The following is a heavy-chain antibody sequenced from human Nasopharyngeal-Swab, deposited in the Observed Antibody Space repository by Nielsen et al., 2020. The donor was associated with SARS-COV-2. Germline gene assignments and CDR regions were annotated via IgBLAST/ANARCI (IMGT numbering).Heavy chain of an antibody. D-gene: IGHD6-13*01. CDR3: ARDFGPYGSSWNAFDI. Sequence: ASVKVSCKASGYTFTGYYMHWVRQAPGQGLEWMGWINPNSGGTNYAQKFQGWVTMTRDTSISTAYMELSRLRSDDTAVYYCARDFGPYGSSWNAFDIWGQGTMVTVSS. CDR1: GYTFTGYY. V-gene: IGHV1-2*04. CDR2: INPNSGGT. J-gene: IGHJ3*02.